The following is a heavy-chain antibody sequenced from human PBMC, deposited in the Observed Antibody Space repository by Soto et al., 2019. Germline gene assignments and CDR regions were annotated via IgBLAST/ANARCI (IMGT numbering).Heavy chain of an antibody. Sequence: QVQLQESGPGLVKPSQTLSLTCTVSGGSISSGDYYWSWIRQPPGKGLEWIGYIYYSGSTYYNPSHKSRVTISVDTSKNQFSLKLSSVTAADTAVYYCARGPYYYGSGSYPFDYWGQGTLVTVSS. CDR2: IYYSGST. D-gene: IGHD3-10*01. J-gene: IGHJ4*02. CDR1: GGSISSGDYY. CDR3: ARGPYYYGSGSYPFDY. V-gene: IGHV4-30-4*01.